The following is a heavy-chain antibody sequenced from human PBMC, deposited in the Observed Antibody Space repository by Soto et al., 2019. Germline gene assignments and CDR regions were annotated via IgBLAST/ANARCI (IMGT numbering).Heavy chain of an antibody. CDR1: GFAFSSYN. J-gene: IGHJ4*02. V-gene: IGHV3-48*02. CDR2: ISSRSSTI. Sequence: PGGSLRLSCAASGFAFSSYNMNWVRRAPGKGLEWVSYISSRSSTIFYTDSVRGRFTVSRDNAKNSLYLQMSSLRDEDTAVYYCVKDEVPCSSTTCFYGPFDYWGQGTLVTVSS. CDR3: VKDEVPCSSTTCFYGPFDY. D-gene: IGHD2-2*01.